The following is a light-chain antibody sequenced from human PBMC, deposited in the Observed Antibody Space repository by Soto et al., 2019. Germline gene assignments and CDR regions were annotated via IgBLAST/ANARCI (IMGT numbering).Light chain of an antibody. CDR2: HVS. CDR3: CTDAGTYNV. Sequence: QSVLTQPRSVSGSPGQSVTISCTGTSSDIGAYNYVSWYQQHPGKAPKLMIYHVSKRPSGVPDRFSGSKSGNAASLTISGLQAEDEADYYCCTDAGTYNVLGTGTKVTVL. J-gene: IGLJ1*01. V-gene: IGLV2-11*01. CDR1: SSDIGAYNY.